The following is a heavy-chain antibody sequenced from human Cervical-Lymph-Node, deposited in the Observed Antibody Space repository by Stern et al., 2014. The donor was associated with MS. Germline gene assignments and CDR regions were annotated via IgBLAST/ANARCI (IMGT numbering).Heavy chain of an antibody. CDR2: IHPGDPET. Sequence: EVQLEESGAEVKKPGESLKISCKASGYRFTSYWIGWVRQMPGKGLEWMGIIHPGDPETRYSPSFQGQVTISADKSISTAYLQWSSLKASDSAMYYCAKGPDYVDPTHFDYWGQGTLVTVSS. D-gene: IGHD4-17*01. V-gene: IGHV5-51*01. J-gene: IGHJ4*02. CDR3: AKGPDYVDPTHFDY. CDR1: GYRFTSYW.